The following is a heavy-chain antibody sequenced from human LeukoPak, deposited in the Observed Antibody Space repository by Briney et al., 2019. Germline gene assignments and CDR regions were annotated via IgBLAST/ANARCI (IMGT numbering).Heavy chain of an antibody. D-gene: IGHD1-14*01. CDR2: ISSSSTYI. CDR1: GFTVSSKY. Sequence: PGGSLRLSCAASGFTVSSKYMNWVRQAPGKGLEWVSSISSSSTYIYFVDSVKGRFTISRDNAKNSLYLQMNSLRAEDTAVYYCARGALGMSGRIVDAFDIWGQGTRVTVSS. J-gene: IGHJ3*02. V-gene: IGHV3-21*01. CDR3: ARGALGMSGRIVDAFDI.